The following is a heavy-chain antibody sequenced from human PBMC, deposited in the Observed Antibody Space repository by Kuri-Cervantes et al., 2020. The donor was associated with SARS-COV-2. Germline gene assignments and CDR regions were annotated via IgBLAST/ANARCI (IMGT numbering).Heavy chain of an antibody. J-gene: IGHJ5*02. CDR1: GFSFDNYA. CDR3: ASSDSSGLP. D-gene: IGHD3-22*01. CDR2: VNGRGDFT. V-gene: IGHV3-23*01. Sequence: GGSLRLSCGASGFSFDNYAMSWVRQAPGKGLEWVSAVNGRGDFTYYADSVKGRFTISRDNSKNTLYLQMNSLRAEDTAVYYCASSDSSGLPWGQGTLVTVSS.